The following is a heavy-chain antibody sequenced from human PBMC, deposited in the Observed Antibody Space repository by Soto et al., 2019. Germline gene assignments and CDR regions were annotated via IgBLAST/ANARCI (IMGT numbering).Heavy chain of an antibody. Sequence: QVQLQESGPGLVKPSQTLSLTCTVSGGSISSGGYYWSWIRQHPGKGLEWIGYIYYSGSTYYNPSLKIRVTISVDTSKHQFSLKLSSVTAADTAVYYCARDSSSWHRDNYYGMDVWGQGTTVTVSS. D-gene: IGHD6-13*01. CDR2: IYYSGST. V-gene: IGHV4-31*03. CDR1: GGSISSGGYY. J-gene: IGHJ6*02. CDR3: ARDSSSWHRDNYYGMDV.